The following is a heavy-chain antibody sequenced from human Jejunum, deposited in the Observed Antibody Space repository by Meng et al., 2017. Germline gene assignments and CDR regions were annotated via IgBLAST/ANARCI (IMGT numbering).Heavy chain of an antibody. CDR2: INPNNGDT. V-gene: IGHV1-2*06. Sequence: ASVKVSCKASGYTFTAYYMHWVRQAPGQGLEWMGRINPNNGDTKYGQNFQGRVTMTRDTSISTAYMELSRLTSDDTALYYCVRVYRLSGSYYFDYWGQGTLVTVSS. CDR1: GYTFTAYY. CDR3: VRVYRLSGSYYFDY. J-gene: IGHJ4*02. D-gene: IGHD1-26*01.